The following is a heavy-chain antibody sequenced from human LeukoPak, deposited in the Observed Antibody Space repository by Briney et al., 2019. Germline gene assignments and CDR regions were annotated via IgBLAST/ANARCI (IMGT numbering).Heavy chain of an antibody. CDR3: AKDPGGYYDSSGINDY. V-gene: IGHV3-23*01. CDR2: ISGSGGST. J-gene: IGHJ4*02. Sequence: PGGSLRLSCAASGFTSSSYAMSWVRQAPGKGLEWVSAISGSGGSTYYADSVKGRFTISRDNSKNTLYLQMNSLRAEDTAVYYCAKDPGGYYDSSGINDYWGQGALVTVSS. D-gene: IGHD3-22*01. CDR1: GFTSSSYA.